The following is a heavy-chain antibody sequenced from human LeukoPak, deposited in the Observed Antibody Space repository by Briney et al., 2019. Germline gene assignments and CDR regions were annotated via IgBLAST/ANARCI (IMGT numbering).Heavy chain of an antibody. CDR1: GGSISSSSYY. Sequence: SETLSLTCTVSGGSISSSSYYWGWIRQPPGKGLEWIGSIYYSGSTYYNPSLKSRVTISVDTSKNQFSLKLSSVTAADTAVYYCARDGTRITIFGVVGGEGFDYWGQGTLVTVSS. D-gene: IGHD3-3*01. V-gene: IGHV4-39*07. J-gene: IGHJ4*02. CDR3: ARDGTRITIFGVVGGEGFDY. CDR2: IYYSGST.